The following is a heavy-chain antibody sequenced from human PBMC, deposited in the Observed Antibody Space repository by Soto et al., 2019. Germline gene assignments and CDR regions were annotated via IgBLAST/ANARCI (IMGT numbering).Heavy chain of an antibody. Sequence: EVQLVESGGGLVQPGGSLRLSCAASGFTFSSYWMHWVRKAAGKGLVWVSRINSDGSSTSYADSVKGRFTISRDNAKNTLYLQINSLRAEDTYVSYCTRHLARNSDYWGQRTLVTVSS. CDR2: INSDGSST. J-gene: IGHJ4*02. D-gene: IGHD3-3*02. CDR3: TRHLARNSDY. CDR1: GFTFSSYW. V-gene: IGHV3-74*01.